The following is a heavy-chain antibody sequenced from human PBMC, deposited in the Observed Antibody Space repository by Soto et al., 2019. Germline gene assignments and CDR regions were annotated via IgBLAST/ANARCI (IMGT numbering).Heavy chain of an antibody. Sequence: SETLSLTCTVYGGSFSDYFWAWIRQPPGKGLEWIGEIRHSGSTRYNPSLESRVTISVDTSRNQFSLKLNSVTAADTAVYYCARGPPINYYGIGGYYYFDYWGQGTLVTVS. V-gene: IGHV4-34*01. CDR1: GGSFSDYF. D-gene: IGHD3-22*01. CDR3: ARGPPINYYGIGGYYYFDY. J-gene: IGHJ4*02. CDR2: IRHSGST.